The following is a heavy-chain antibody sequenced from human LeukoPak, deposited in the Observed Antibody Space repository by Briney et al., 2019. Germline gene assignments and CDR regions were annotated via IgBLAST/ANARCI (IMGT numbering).Heavy chain of an antibody. J-gene: IGHJ6*04. V-gene: IGHV1-3*01. D-gene: IGHD2-15*01. CDR1: GYTFTSYA. CDR2: INAGNGNT. Sequence: ASVKVSCKASGYTFTSYAMHWVRQAPGQRLEWMGWINAGNGNTKYSLKFQGRVTITRYTSASTAYMELSSLRSEDTAVYYCARELSVGYYYGMDVWGKGTTVTVSS. CDR3: ARELSVGYYYGMDV.